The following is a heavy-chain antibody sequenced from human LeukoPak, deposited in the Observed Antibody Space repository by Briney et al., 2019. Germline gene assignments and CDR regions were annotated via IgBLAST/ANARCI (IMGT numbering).Heavy chain of an antibody. J-gene: IGHJ4*02. CDR2: IYYSGST. V-gene: IGHV4-39*01. D-gene: IGHD3-10*01. Sequence: SETLSLTCTVSGGSISSSSYYWGWIRQPPGKGLEWIGSIYYSGSTYYNPSLKSRVTISVDTSKNQFSLKLSSVTAADTAVYYCARAGLSWRLPRRGFDYWGQGTLVTVSS. CDR3: ARAGLSWRLPRRGFDY. CDR1: GGSISSSSYY.